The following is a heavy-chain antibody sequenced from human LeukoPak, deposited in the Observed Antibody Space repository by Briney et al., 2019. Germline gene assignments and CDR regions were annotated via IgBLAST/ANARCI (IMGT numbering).Heavy chain of an antibody. V-gene: IGHV4-34*01. Sequence: SETLSLTCAVYGGSSSGYYWSWIRQSPGKGLEWIGEINQSGSANQNPSLKCRVTMSIDTSKNQFSLKLYSVTAADTAVYYCARGYGSGSHFVYWGQGTLVTVSS. D-gene: IGHD3-10*01. CDR1: GGSSSGYY. CDR2: INQSGSA. CDR3: ARGYGSGSHFVY. J-gene: IGHJ4*02.